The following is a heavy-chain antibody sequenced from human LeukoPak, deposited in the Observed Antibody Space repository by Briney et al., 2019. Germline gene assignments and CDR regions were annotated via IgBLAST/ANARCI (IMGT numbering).Heavy chain of an antibody. CDR2: ISGSGSRT. CDR1: GFSFSTYA. V-gene: IGHV3-23*01. Sequence: GGSLRLSCAASGFSFSTYAMSWVRQAPGKGLEWVSAISGSGSRTYYADSVKGRFTISRDNSKNTLYLQMNSLRAEDTAVYYCASTPGYFDLWGRGTLVTVSS. D-gene: IGHD2-2*01. J-gene: IGHJ2*01. CDR3: ASTPGYFDL.